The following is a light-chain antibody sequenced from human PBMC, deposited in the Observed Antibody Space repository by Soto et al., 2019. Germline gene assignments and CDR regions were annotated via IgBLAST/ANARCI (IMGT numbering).Light chain of an antibody. V-gene: IGKV3-11*01. CDR1: QNINTF. Sequence: VLTQSPATLSLSPGDRATLSCRAGQNINTFIAWYQHKPGQAPRLLIYDASNRATGIPGRFSGSGSGTDFTLTITSLESEDFAVYYCQHRGRFGQGTKVDIK. J-gene: IGKJ1*01. CDR3: QHRGR. CDR2: DAS.